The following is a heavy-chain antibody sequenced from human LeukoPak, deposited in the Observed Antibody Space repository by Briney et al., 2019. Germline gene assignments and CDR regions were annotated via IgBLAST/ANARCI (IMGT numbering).Heavy chain of an antibody. D-gene: IGHD6-19*01. CDR1: GFTFNNYA. V-gene: IGHV3-23*01. Sequence: GGSLRLSCAASGFTFNNYAMNWVRQAPGKGLEWVSAISGSGGSTYYADSVKGRFTISRDNSKNTLYLQMNSLRAEDTAVYYCAKDPLAVVNFFDYWGQGTLVTVSS. CDR2: ISGSGGST. CDR3: AKDPLAVVNFFDY. J-gene: IGHJ4*02.